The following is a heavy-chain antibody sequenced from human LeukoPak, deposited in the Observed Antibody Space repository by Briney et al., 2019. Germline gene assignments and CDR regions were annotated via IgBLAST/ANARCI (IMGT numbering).Heavy chain of an antibody. CDR3: ARNPFEEGSSSLRRAIDY. CDR1: GGSISSSSYY. CDR2: IYYSGST. V-gene: IGHV4-39*07. D-gene: IGHD6-6*01. J-gene: IGHJ4*02. Sequence: SETLSLTCTVSGGSISSSSYYWGWIRQPPGKGLEWIGSIYYSGSTYYNPSLKSRVTISVDTSKNQFSLKLSSVTAADTAVYYCARNPFEEGSSSLRRAIDYWGQGTLVTVSS.